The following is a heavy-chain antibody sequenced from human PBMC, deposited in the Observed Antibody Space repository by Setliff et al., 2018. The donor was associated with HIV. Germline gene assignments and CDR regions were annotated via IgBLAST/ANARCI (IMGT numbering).Heavy chain of an antibody. Sequence: GGSLRLSCAASGLTVSRNYMTWVRQAPGKRLEWVSVIYSGGNTYYADSVKGRFTISRDTAKNTVYLQMNSLRAEDTAVYYCAREEVRSSFPYCGMDVWGQGTTVTVSS. CDR1: GLTVSRNY. CDR3: AREEVRSSFPYCGMDV. V-gene: IGHV3-66*02. D-gene: IGHD3-3*01. CDR2: IYSGGNT. J-gene: IGHJ6*02.